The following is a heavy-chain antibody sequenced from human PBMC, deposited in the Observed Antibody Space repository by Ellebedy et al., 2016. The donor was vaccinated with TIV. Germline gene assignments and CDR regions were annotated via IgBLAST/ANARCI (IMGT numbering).Heavy chain of an antibody. Sequence: AASVKVSCKASGGTFSSYPISWVRQAPGQGLEWIGRIIPLLNMANYAQKLEGRVTITADRSTGTAYMELRGLTADDTAVYYCARAGHCGGDCYPHWGQGTQVIVSS. V-gene: IGHV1-69*04. J-gene: IGHJ4*02. CDR3: ARAGHCGGDCYPH. CDR2: IIPLLNMA. CDR1: GGTFSSYP. D-gene: IGHD2-21*02.